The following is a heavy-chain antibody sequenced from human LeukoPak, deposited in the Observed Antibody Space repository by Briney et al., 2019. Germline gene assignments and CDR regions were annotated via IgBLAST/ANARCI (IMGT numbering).Heavy chain of an antibody. CDR1: GFTFSSYS. D-gene: IGHD5-12*01. V-gene: IGHV3-48*04. Sequence: GGSLRLSCAASGFTFSSYSMNWVRQAPGEGLGWVSYISSSSSPIYYTDSVKGRFTISRDNAKNSLYLQMNSLRAEDTAVYYCAREFSVRLADYWGQGTLVTVSS. CDR3: AREFSVRLADY. CDR2: ISSSSSPI. J-gene: IGHJ4*02.